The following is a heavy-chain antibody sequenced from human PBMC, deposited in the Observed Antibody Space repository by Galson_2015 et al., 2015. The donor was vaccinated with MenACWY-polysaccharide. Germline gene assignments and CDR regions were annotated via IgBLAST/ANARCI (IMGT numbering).Heavy chain of an antibody. Sequence: SVKVSCKAPGYTFSSYDINWVRQATGQRLEWMGWMNPNSGNTGYAQKFQGRVTMTRNTSISTAYMELSSLPSEDTAVYYCARGRRDTAVAAPAAVLLDYWGQGILVTVSS. D-gene: IGHD6-19*01. V-gene: IGHV1-8*01. J-gene: IGHJ4*02. CDR1: GYTFSSYD. CDR2: MNPNSGNT. CDR3: ARGRRDTAVAAPAAVLLDY.